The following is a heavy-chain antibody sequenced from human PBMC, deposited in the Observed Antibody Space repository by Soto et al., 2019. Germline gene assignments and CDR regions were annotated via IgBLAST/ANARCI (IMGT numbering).Heavy chain of an antibody. J-gene: IGHJ4*02. Sequence: GGSLRLSCSVFGFTFSSYTMHWVRQAPDKGLQYVSSISTNGGSTYYADSVKGRFTISRDNSKNTLYLQMSSLRVEDTAVYYCVKDRYVDYWGQGTLVTVSS. CDR2: ISTNGGST. CDR1: GFTFSSYT. CDR3: VKDRYVDY. V-gene: IGHV3-64D*06.